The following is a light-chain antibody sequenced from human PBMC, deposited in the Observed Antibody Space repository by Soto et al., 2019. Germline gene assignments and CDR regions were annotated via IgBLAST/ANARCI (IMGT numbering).Light chain of an antibody. CDR2: LNSDGSH. Sequence: QCVLTQSPSASASLGASVKLTCTLSSVNSSYAIAWHQQQPEKGPRYLMKLNSDGSHSKGDGIPDRFSGSSSGAERYLTISSLQSEDEADYYCQTWGTGIHYVFGTGTKVTVL. CDR3: QTWGTGIHYV. J-gene: IGLJ1*01. V-gene: IGLV4-69*01. CDR1: SVNSSYA.